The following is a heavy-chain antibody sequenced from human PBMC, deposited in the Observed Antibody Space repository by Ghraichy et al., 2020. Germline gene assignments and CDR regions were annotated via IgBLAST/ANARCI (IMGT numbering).Heavy chain of an antibody. CDR2: IYHSGST. D-gene: IGHD4-23*01. Sequence: SETLSLTCAVSGGSISSSNWWSWVRQPPGKGLEWIGEIYHSGSTNYNPSLKSRVTISVDKSKNQFSLKLSSVTAADTAVYYCAREETTVVTPYYYYGMDVWCQGTNVNVS. J-gene: IGHJ6*02. CDR1: GGSISSSNW. CDR3: AREETTVVTPYYYYGMDV. V-gene: IGHV4-4*02.